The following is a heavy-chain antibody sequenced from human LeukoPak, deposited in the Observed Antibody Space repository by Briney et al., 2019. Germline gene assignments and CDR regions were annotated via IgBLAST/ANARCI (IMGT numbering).Heavy chain of an antibody. J-gene: IGHJ4*02. CDR3: ARIETYCSGGSCHSNEY. V-gene: IGHV3-21*01. CDR1: GFTFSSYS. D-gene: IGHD2-15*01. Sequence: GGSLRLSCAASGFTFSSYSMNWVRQAPGKGLEWVSSISSNSDYIHYADSMKGRFTVSRDNARNSLYLQMNSLRAEDTAVYYCARIETYCSGGSCHSNEYWGQGTLVTVSS. CDR2: ISSNSDYI.